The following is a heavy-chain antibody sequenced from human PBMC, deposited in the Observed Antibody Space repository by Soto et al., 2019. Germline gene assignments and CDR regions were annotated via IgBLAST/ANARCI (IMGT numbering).Heavy chain of an antibody. CDR2: ISGSGGST. CDR1: GFTFSSYA. D-gene: IGHD3-3*01. Sequence: EVQLLESGGGLVQPGGSLRLSCAASGFTFSSYAMSWVRQAPGKGLEWVSAISGSGGSTYYADSVKGRFTISRDNSKNTLYLQMNSLRAEDTAVYYCAKDPIYDFWSGYWLDYWGQGTLVTVSS. V-gene: IGHV3-23*01. CDR3: AKDPIYDFWSGYWLDY. J-gene: IGHJ4*02.